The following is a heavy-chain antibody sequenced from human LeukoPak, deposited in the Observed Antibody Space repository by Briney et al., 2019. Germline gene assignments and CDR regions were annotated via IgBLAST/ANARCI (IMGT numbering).Heavy chain of an antibody. D-gene: IGHD3-3*01. Sequence: GGSLRLSCAASGFNFSSYGMHWVRQAPGKGLEWVTFVRYDQSATVYADSVQGRFAISRDNSKNIFQLQINSMTVDAAALYFCVKDQGECPGSRCYLRFLEYWGQGTLVIVSS. V-gene: IGHV3-30*02. CDR2: VRYDQSAT. CDR1: GFNFSSYG. CDR3: VKDQGECPGSRCYLRFLEY. J-gene: IGHJ4*02.